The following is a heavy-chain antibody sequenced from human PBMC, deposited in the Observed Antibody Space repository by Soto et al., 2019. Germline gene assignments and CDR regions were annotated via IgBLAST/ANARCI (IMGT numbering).Heavy chain of an antibody. CDR1: GYSFTSYW. CDR3: ASVLSSSWFPFDY. CDR2: IYPGDSDT. Sequence: EVQLVQSGAEVKKPGESLKISCKGSGYSFTSYWIGWVRQMPGKGLEWMGIIYPGDSDTRYSTSSQGQVTISADKSISTADLQWRSMKASDTAMYYCASVLSSSWFPFDYWGQGTLVTVSS. J-gene: IGHJ4*02. D-gene: IGHD6-13*01. V-gene: IGHV5-51*01.